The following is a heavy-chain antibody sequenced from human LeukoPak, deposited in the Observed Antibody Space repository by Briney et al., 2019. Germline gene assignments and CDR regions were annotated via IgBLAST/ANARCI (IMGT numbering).Heavy chain of an antibody. CDR3: AKGRSYSSGWFDY. CDR1: GFTFSSYA. V-gene: IGHV3-23*01. J-gene: IGHJ4*02. Sequence: GGSLRLSCAASGFTFSSYAMSLVRRAPGKGLEWVSAISGSGGSTYYADSVKGRFTISRDNSKNTLYLQMNSLRAEDTAVYYCAKGRSYSSGWFDYWGQGTLVTVSS. CDR2: ISGSGGST. D-gene: IGHD6-19*01.